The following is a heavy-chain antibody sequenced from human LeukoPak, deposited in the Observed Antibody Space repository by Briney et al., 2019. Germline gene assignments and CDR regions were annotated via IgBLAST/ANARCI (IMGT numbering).Heavy chain of an antibody. CDR1: GGTFSSYA. CDR3: ARAQRQTAGFDY. D-gene: IGHD2-2*01. V-gene: IGHV1-69*13. CDR2: IIPVFGTA. Sequence: SVKVSCKASGGTFSSYAISWVRQAPGQGLEWMGGIIPVFGTANYAQKFQGRVTITADESTSTAYMELSSLRSEDTAVYYCARAQRQTAGFDYWGQGTLVTVSS. J-gene: IGHJ4*02.